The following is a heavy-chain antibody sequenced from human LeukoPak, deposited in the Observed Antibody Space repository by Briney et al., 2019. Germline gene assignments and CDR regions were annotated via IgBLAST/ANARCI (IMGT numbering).Heavy chain of an antibody. J-gene: IGHJ6*02. CDR2: INPSGGST. CDR3: ARERQQLVRRWANYYYYGMDV. D-gene: IGHD6-13*01. CDR1: GYTFTSYY. V-gene: IGHV1-46*01. Sequence: ASVKVSCKASGYTFTSYYMHWVRQAPGQGLEWMGIINPSGGSTSYAQKFQGRVTMTRDTSTSTVYMELRSLRSDDTAVYYCARERQQLVRRWANYYYYGMDVWGQGTTVTVSS.